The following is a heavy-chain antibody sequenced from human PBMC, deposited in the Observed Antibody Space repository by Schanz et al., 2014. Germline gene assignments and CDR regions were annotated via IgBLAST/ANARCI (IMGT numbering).Heavy chain of an antibody. D-gene: IGHD5-12*01. CDR3: AKGFGGYDLVLDY. V-gene: IGHV3-48*01. Sequence: VQLVESGGGVVQPGRSLRLSCAASGFTFSNYRMNWVRQAPGKGLEWLSYISRDGTTSYYADSVKGRFTISRDAAKDSLFLQMTSLRADDTAVYFCAKGFGGYDLVLDYWGQGTLVTVSS. CDR2: ISRDGTTS. J-gene: IGHJ4*02. CDR1: GFTFSNYR.